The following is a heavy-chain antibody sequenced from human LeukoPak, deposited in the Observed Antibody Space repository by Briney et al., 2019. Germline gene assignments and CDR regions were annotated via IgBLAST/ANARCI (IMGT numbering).Heavy chain of an antibody. D-gene: IGHD4-23*01. CDR2: ISSSGGTM. J-gene: IGHJ4*02. CDR1: GFTFDDFY. CDR3: ARVTHGGFDFDY. V-gene: IGHV3-11*04. Sequence: GGSLRLSCAVSGFTFDDFYMSWIRQAPGKGVERIAYISSSGGTMNFADSVKGRFTISRDNAKNSLSLQMNRLRVEDTAVYYCARVTHGGFDFDYWGQGTQVTVSS.